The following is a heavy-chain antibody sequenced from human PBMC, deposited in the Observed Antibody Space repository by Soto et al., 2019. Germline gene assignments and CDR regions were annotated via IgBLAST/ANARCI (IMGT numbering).Heavy chain of an antibody. J-gene: IGHJ4*02. V-gene: IGHV3-74*01. CDR3: ARGCGFTGY. Sequence: EVQLVESGGGLIQPGGALRLTCTASGFSLSHYWMHWIRQAPGKGLVWVSRINLDGSSTDYAPSVKGGFTISRDNAKNTLYLQMNSLAADDTAVYYCARGCGFTGYWGRGTLVTVSS. CDR2: INLDGSST. CDR1: GFSLSHYW. D-gene: IGHD5-12*01.